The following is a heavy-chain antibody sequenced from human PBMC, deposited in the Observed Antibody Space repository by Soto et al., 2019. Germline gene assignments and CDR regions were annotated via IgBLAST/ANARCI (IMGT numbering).Heavy chain of an antibody. CDR3: ARGVAAVQVVDY. CDR2: ISAYNGNT. J-gene: IGHJ4*02. D-gene: IGHD6-13*01. V-gene: IGHV1-18*01. CDR1: GYTFTIYG. Sequence: ASVKVSCKASGYTFTIYGISWVRQAPGQGLEWMGWISAYNGNTNYAQKLQGRVTMTTDTPTNTAYMELRSLRSDDTAVYYCARGVAAVQVVDYWGQGTLVTVSS.